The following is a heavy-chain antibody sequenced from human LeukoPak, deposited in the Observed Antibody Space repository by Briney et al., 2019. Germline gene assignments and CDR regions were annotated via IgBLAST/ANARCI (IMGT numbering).Heavy chain of an antibody. J-gene: IGHJ4*02. V-gene: IGHV4-39*01. CDR3: ARRASDYDIFDY. CDR1: GGSVSSSSYY. D-gene: IGHD3-9*01. CDR2: IYYSGST. Sequence: SETLSLTCTVSGGSVSSSSYYWGWIRQPPGKGLEWIGSIYYSGSTYYNPSLKSRVTISVDTSKNQFSLKLSSVTAADTAVYYCARRASDYDIFDYGGQGTLVTVSS.